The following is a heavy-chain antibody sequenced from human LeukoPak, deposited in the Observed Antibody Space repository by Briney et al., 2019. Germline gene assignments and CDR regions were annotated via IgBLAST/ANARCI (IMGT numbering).Heavy chain of an antibody. J-gene: IGHJ4*02. D-gene: IGHD1/OR15-1a*01. V-gene: IGHV4-34*01. CDR3: ARTNNVFYYFDY. CDR1: GGSFSDYY. Sequence: SETLSLTCAGYGGSFSDYYWSWIRQPPGKGLEWIGETNHSGSTNYNPSLKSRVTTSVDTSKNQFSLKLSSVTAADTAVYYCARTNNVFYYFDYWGQGTRVTVSS. CDR2: TNHSGST.